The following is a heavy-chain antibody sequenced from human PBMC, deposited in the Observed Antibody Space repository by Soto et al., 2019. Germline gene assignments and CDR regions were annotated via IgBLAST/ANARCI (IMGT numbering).Heavy chain of an antibody. CDR2: IKHDGSVQ. D-gene: IGHD4-4*01. J-gene: IGHJ4*02. Sequence: VRLSCEASGFTFSGYWMSWVRRAPGKGLGWVADIKHDGSVQYYVDSVKGRFTISRDNAKKLLYLQMNGLRAEDTALYYCARATYSNAWYRFDLWGQGTLVTVSS. V-gene: IGHV3-7*03. CDR1: GFTFSGYW. CDR3: ARATYSNAWYRFDL.